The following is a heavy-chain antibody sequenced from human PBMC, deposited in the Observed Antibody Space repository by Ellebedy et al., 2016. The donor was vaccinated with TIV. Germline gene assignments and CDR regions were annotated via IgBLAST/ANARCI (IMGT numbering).Heavy chain of an antibody. V-gene: IGHV4-39*01. Sequence: MPSETLSLTCTVSGGSIGSTTYYWGWVRQPPEKGLEWIGNIYYSGTIYYSPSLKSRITISVDTSKNQFSLNLNSVTAADTAVYYCARMDYKYGRPYDFWGQGIQVTVSS. CDR3: ARMDYKYGRPYDF. J-gene: IGHJ4*02. D-gene: IGHD4-11*01. CDR2: IYYSGTI. CDR1: GGSIGSTTYY.